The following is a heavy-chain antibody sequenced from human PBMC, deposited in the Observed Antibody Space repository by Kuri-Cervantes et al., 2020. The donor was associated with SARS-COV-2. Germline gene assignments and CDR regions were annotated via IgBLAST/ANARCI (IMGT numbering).Heavy chain of an antibody. CDR1: GGSISSSSYY. D-gene: IGHD1-26*01. Sequence: SETLSLTCTVSGGSISSSSYYWGWIRQPPGKGLEWIGSIYYSGSTYYNPSLKSRVTMSVDTSKNQFSLKLSSVTAADTAVYYCAGSGSYPYYYYYMDVWGKGTTVTVSS. V-gene: IGHV4-39*07. J-gene: IGHJ6*03. CDR2: IYYSGST. CDR3: AGSGSYPYYYYYMDV.